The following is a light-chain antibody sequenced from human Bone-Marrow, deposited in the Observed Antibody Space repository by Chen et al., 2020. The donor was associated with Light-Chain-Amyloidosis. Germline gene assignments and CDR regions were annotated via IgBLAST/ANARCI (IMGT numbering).Light chain of an antibody. CDR3: SSYTGGNSPYV. CDR1: SSDVCGYNY. Sequence: QSALTQPPSASGSPGQSVTISCTGTSSDVCGYNYVSWYQQHPGKAPKLMIYEVSKRPSGVPDRFSGSKSANTASLTVSGLQAEDEADYYCSSYTGGNSPYVFGTGTKVTVL. V-gene: IGLV2-8*01. J-gene: IGLJ1*01. CDR2: EVS.